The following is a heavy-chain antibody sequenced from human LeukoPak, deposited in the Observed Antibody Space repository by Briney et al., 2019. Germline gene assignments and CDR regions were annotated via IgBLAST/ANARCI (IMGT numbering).Heavy chain of an antibody. Sequence: GGSLRLSCGASGFSFTTYAMSWVRQAPARGPEWVSSIRGGGATFYADSVKGRFTLSRDDSRNTVYLQLNNLRVDDSAIYYCAKANWVTNADAVWWGQGTQVTVSS. CDR3: AKANWVTNADAVW. J-gene: IGHJ4*02. D-gene: IGHD5-18*01. CDR1: GFSFTTYA. CDR2: IRGGGAT. V-gene: IGHV3-23*01.